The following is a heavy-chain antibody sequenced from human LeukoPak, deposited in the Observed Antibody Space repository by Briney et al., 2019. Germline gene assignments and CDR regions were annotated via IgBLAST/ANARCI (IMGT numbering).Heavy chain of an antibody. CDR2: ISTAGDT. CDR3: ARAPGGNYYNI. Sequence: GGSLRLSCAASGFTFSGYDMHWVRQTTGKGLEWVSAISTAGDTYYAGSVKGRFTISRENAKNSLYLQMNSLRAGDTAVYYCARAPGGNYYNIWGQGTMVTVSS. D-gene: IGHD3-10*01. CDR1: GFTFSGYD. J-gene: IGHJ3*02. V-gene: IGHV3-13*01.